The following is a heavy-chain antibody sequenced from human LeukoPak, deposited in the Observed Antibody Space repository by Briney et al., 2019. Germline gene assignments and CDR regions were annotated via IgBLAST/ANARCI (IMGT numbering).Heavy chain of an antibody. CDR2: ISSSSSYT. J-gene: IGHJ3*02. CDR3: ARVAVAGTEDAFDI. CDR1: GFTFSDYY. D-gene: IGHD6-19*01. Sequence: AGSLRLSCAASGFTFSDYYMSWIRQAPGKGLEWVSYISSSSSYTNYADSVKGRFTISRDNAKNSLYLQMNSLRAEDTAVYYCARVAVAGTEDAFDIWGQGTMVTVSS. V-gene: IGHV3-11*06.